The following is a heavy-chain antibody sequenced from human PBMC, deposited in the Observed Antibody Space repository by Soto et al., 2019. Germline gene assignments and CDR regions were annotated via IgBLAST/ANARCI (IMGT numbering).Heavy chain of an antibody. V-gene: IGHV1-8*01. CDR1: GYTFTSYD. D-gene: IGHD3-9*01. CDR3: ARGRSRYFDWLLNTNDY. Sequence: ASVKVSCKASGYTFTSYDINWVRQATGQGLEWMGWMNPNSGNTGYAQKFQGRVTMTRNTSISTAYMELSSLRSEDTAVYYCARGRSRYFDWLLNTNDYWGQGTLVTVSS. CDR2: MNPNSGNT. J-gene: IGHJ4*02.